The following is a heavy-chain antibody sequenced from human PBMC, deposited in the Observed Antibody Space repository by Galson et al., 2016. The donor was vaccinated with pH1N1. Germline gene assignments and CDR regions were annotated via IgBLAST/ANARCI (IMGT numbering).Heavy chain of an antibody. D-gene: IGHD3-16*01. J-gene: IGHJ6*02. CDR1: GFTFSSYG. CDR3: ARAAFGQQSL. V-gene: IGHV3-30*03. Sequence: SLRLSCAASGFTFSSYGMQWVRQAPGKGLEWVAVISYDGSNKYYADSVKGRFTISRDNSKNSLYLQMNSLRDEDTALYYCARAAFGQQSLWGQGTTVTVSS. CDR2: ISYDGSNK.